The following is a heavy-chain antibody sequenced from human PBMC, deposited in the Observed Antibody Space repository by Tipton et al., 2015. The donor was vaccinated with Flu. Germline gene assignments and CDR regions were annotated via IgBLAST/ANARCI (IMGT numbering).Heavy chain of an antibody. J-gene: IGHJ4*02. CDR1: GGSFSGYY. Sequence: TLSLTCAVYGGSFSGYYWSWIRQPPGKGLEWIGEISHSGSTNYNPSLKSRVTISVDTSKNQFSLKLSSVTAADTAVYYCARGGRTTVTPDYWGQGTLVTVSS. CDR2: ISHSGST. CDR3: ARGGRTTVTPDY. D-gene: IGHD4-11*01. V-gene: IGHV4-34*01.